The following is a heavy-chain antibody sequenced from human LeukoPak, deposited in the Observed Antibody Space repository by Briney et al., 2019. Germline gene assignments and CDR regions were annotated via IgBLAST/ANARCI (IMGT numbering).Heavy chain of an antibody. V-gene: IGHV3-23*01. CDR2: ITNSGHST. J-gene: IGHJ4*02. CDR1: GFTFSSYA. Sequence: QPAGSLRLSCVASGFTFSSYAMNWVRQAPGKGLEWVSVITNSGHSTNYADSVKGRFTNSRDNSKNTLYLQMNSLRAEDTAVYYCAKESPGDLDYWGQGTLVTVSS. CDR3: AKESPGDLDY. D-gene: IGHD3-16*01.